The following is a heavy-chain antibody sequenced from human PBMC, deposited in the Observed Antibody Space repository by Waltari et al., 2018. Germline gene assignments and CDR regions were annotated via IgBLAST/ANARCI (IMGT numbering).Heavy chain of an antibody. J-gene: IGHJ6*02. CDR3: ARDSRYCSSTSCYRGHYYYYGMDV. D-gene: IGHD2-2*02. Sequence: QVQLQESGPGLVKPSETLSLTCTVSGGSISSYYCSWIRQPPGTGLEWIGYIYYSGSTNYNPSLKSRVTISVDTSKNQFSLKLSSVTAADTAVYYCARDSRYCSSTSCYRGHYYYYGMDVWGQGTTVTVSS. V-gene: IGHV4-59*01. CDR1: GGSISSYY. CDR2: IYYSGST.